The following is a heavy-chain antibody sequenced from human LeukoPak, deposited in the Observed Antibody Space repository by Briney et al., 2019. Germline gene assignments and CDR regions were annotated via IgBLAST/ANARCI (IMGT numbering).Heavy chain of an antibody. CDR2: IIPIFGTA. CDR3: ARGVNPYPPDAFDI. V-gene: IGHV1-69*13. J-gene: IGHJ3*02. Sequence: GASVKVSCKASGGTFSSYAISWVRQAPGQGLEWMGGIIPIFGTANYAQKFQGRVTITADESTSTAYMELSSLRSEDTAVYYCARGVNPYPPDAFDIWGQGTMVTVSS. CDR1: GGTFSSYA.